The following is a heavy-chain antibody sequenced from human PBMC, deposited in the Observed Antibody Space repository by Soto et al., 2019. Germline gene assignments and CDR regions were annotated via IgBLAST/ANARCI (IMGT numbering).Heavy chain of an antibody. CDR3: ARVVGALGHWFDP. CDR1: GYTFTSYG. Sequence: QVQLEQSGAEVKKPGASVKVSCKASGYTFTSYGISWVRQAPGQGREWMGRISAYNGNTNYAKKLQGRVTMTTDTSTSTDYMELRSLRSDDTAVYYCARVVGALGHWFDPWGQGTLVTVSS. D-gene: IGHD1-26*01. J-gene: IGHJ5*02. CDR2: ISAYNGNT. V-gene: IGHV1-18*01.